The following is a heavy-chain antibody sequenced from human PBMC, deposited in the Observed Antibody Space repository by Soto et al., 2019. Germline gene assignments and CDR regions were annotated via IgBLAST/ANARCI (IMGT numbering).Heavy chain of an antibody. V-gene: IGHV1-69*01. CDR1: GGTFSSYA. CDR3: ARDGRYYYDSSGYYHFDY. Sequence: QVQLVQSGAEVKKPGSSVKVSCTASGGTFSSYAISWVRQAPGQGLEWMGGIIPIFGTANYAQKFQGRVTITADESTSTAYMELSSLRSEDTAVYYCARDGRYYYDSSGYYHFDYWGQGTLVTVSS. D-gene: IGHD3-22*01. CDR2: IIPIFGTA. J-gene: IGHJ4*02.